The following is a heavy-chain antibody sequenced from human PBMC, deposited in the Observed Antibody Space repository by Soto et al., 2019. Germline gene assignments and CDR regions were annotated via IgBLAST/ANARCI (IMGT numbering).Heavy chain of an antibody. J-gene: IGHJ4*02. CDR1: GGSFSGYY. CDR2: INHSGST. Sequence: QVQLQQWGAGLLKPSETLSLTCAVYGGSFSGYYWSWIRQPPGKGLEWIGEINHSGSTNYNPSLKSRVTISVDTSKNQFSLKLSSVTAADTAVYYCARGLLWFGQSGQAFDYWGQGTLVTVSS. CDR3: ARGLLWFGQSGQAFDY. V-gene: IGHV4-34*01. D-gene: IGHD3-10*01.